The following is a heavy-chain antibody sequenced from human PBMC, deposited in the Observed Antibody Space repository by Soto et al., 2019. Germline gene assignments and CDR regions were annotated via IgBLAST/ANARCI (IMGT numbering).Heavy chain of an antibody. D-gene: IGHD4-17*01. V-gene: IGHV3-30*18. J-gene: IGHJ4*02. Sequence: QVQLVESGGGVVQPGRSLRLSCAASGFTFSSYGMHWVRQSPGKGLEWVAVISYDGSNKYYADSVKGRFTISRDNSKNTLYLEMNSLRDEDTAVYYCAKDPDYGDYPAGWGQGTLVTVSS. CDR2: ISYDGSNK. CDR1: GFTFSSYG. CDR3: AKDPDYGDYPAG.